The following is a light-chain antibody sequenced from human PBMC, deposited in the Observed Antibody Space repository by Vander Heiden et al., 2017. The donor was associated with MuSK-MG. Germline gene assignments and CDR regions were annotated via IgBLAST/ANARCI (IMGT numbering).Light chain of an antibody. CDR3: QQDYSTPST. V-gene: IGKV4-1*01. Sequence: DIVMTQSPDSLAVSLGERATINCKSSQSVLYSSNNKNYLAWYQQKPGQPPKLLIYWASTRESGVPDRFSGSGSGTDFTLTISSLQAEDVAVYYCQQDYSTPSTFGPGTKVDIK. CDR2: WAS. CDR1: QSVLYSSNNKNY. J-gene: IGKJ3*01.